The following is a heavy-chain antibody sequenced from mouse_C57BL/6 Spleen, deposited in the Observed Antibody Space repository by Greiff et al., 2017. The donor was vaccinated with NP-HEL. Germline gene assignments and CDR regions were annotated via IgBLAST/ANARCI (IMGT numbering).Heavy chain of an antibody. D-gene: IGHD1-1*01. CDR3: ARSGDYYGSSPAWFAY. CDR2: ISSGGSYT. V-gene: IGHV5-6*01. Sequence: EVMLVESGGDLVKPGGSLKLSCAASGFTFSSYGMSWVRQTPDKRLEWVATISSGGSYTYYPDSVKGRFTISRDNAKNTLYLQMSSLKSEDTAMYYCARSGDYYGSSPAWFAYGGQGTLVTVSA. CDR1: GFTFSSYG. J-gene: IGHJ3*01.